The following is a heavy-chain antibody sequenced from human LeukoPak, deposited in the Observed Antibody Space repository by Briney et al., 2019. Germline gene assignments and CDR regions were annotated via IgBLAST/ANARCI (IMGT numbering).Heavy chain of an antibody. V-gene: IGHV3-23*01. CDR3: AKALSSSWSRGRYFDS. CDR1: GFTFSSYS. J-gene: IGHJ4*02. CDR2: ISNSGTST. Sequence: GGSLRLSCAASGFTFSSYSMNWVRQAPGKGLEWVSAISNSGTSTYYADSVKGRFTISRDNSKNTLFLQMNTLRPEDTAVYYCAKALSSSWSRGRYFDSWGQGTLVTVSS. D-gene: IGHD6-13*01.